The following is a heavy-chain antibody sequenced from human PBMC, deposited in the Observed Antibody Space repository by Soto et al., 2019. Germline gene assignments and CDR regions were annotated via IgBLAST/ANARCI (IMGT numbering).Heavy chain of an antibody. D-gene: IGHD3-3*01. V-gene: IGHV1-18*01. CDR3: ARGTIFGVVTPLPPTDY. CDR2: ISAYNGNT. CDR1: GYTLTSYG. Sequence: ASVKVSCTASGYTLTSYGSSWVRQAPGQGLEWMGWISAYNGNTNYAQKLQGRVTMTTDTSTSTAYMELRSLRSDDTAVYYCARGTIFGVVTPLPPTDYWGQGTLVTVSS. J-gene: IGHJ4*02.